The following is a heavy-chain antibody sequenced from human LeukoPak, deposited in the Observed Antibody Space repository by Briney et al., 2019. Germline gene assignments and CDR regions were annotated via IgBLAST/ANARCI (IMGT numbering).Heavy chain of an antibody. V-gene: IGHV3-66*01. CDR1: GFTVSSNY. D-gene: IGHD6-13*01. Sequence: GGSLRLSCAASGFTVSSNYMSWVRQAPGKGLEWVSVIYSGGSTYYADSVKGRFTISRDNSKNTLYLQMNSLRAEDTAVYYCARESIAAAFDYWGQGTLATVSS. CDR2: IYSGGST. J-gene: IGHJ4*02. CDR3: ARESIAAAFDY.